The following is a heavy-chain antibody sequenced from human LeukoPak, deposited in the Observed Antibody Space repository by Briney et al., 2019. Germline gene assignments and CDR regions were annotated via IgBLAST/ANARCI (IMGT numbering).Heavy chain of an antibody. CDR2: IWYDGNKK. J-gene: IGHJ4*02. Sequence: GGSLRLSCAASGFTFSNYGMHWVRQAPGKGLEWVAVIWYDGNKKFYADSVKGRFTISRDNSKNTLFLQISSLRAEDTAIYFCAKSAAPYFCSGDGRYYFDYWGQGTLVTVSS. D-gene: IGHD3-3*01. CDR1: GFTFSNYG. V-gene: IGHV3-33*06. CDR3: AKSAAPYFCSGDGRYYFDY.